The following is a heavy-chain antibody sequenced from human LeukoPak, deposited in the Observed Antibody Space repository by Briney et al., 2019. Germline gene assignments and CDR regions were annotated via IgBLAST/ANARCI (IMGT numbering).Heavy chain of an antibody. CDR2: IDGSGGFT. CDR3: AKKPAGFDP. D-gene: IGHD1-14*01. CDR1: GFTFNNYA. Sequence: GGSLRLSCTAAGFTFNNYAMSWVRQAPGKGLEWVSSIDGSGGFTYYADSVKGRFTISRDNSKNTLYLQMNSLRAEDTAIYYCAKKPAGFDPWGQGTLVTVSS. V-gene: IGHV3-23*01. J-gene: IGHJ5*02.